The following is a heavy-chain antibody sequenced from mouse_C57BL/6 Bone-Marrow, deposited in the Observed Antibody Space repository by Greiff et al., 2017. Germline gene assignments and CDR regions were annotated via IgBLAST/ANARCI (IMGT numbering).Heavy chain of an antibody. Sequence: VQLQQPGAELVKPGASVKVSCKASGYTFTSYWMHWVKQRPGQGLEWIGRIHPSDSDTNYNQKFKGKATLTVDKSSSTAYMPLSSLTSEDSAVYYWAIEGRYGSNAMDYWGQGTSVTVSS. CDR3: AIEGRYGSNAMDY. V-gene: IGHV1-74*01. J-gene: IGHJ4*01. CDR2: IHPSDSDT. CDR1: GYTFTSYW. D-gene: IGHD1-1*01.